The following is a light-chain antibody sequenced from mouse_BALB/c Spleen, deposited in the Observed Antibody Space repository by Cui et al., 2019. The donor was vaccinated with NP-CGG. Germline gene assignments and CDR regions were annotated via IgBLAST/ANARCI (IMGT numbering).Light chain of an antibody. Sequence: QAVVTQESALTTSPGETVTPTFRPSSGAFTTSNYANWVQEKPDHLFTGLIGGPKSQAPGVPAKFSGSLIGDKAALTITGAQTEDEAIYFCALWYSNHWVFGGGTKLTVL. CDR2: GPK. CDR3: ALWYSNHWV. CDR1: SGAFTTSNY. J-gene: IGLJ1*01. V-gene: IGLV1*01.